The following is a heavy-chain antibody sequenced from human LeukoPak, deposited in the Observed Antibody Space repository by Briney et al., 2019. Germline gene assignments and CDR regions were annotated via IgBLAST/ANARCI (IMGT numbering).Heavy chain of an antibody. Sequence: GGSLRLSCVGSGFTLSSYWMSWVRQAPGKGLEWVANIKQDGSERYYVDSVKGRFTISRDNAKNSLYLQMNSLRAEDTAVYYCARDSVVVIVPAAMDYWGQGTLVTVSS. CDR2: IKQDGSER. CDR3: ARDSVVVIVPAAMDY. CDR1: GFTLSSYW. D-gene: IGHD2-2*01. V-gene: IGHV3-7*01. J-gene: IGHJ4*02.